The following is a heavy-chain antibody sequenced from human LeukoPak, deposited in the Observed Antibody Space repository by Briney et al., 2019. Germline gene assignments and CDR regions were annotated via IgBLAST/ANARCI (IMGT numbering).Heavy chain of an antibody. D-gene: IGHD6-13*01. J-gene: IGHJ6*02. Sequence: PGRSLRLSCAASGFTFDDYAMHWVRQAPGKGLEWVSGISWNRGSIGYADSVKGRFTISRDNAKNSLYLQMNSLRAEDTALYYCAKARGEAAAGTPAPYYYYYGMDVWGQGTTVTVSS. CDR1: GFTFDDYA. V-gene: IGHV3-9*01. CDR2: ISWNRGSI. CDR3: AKARGEAAAGTPAPYYYYYGMDV.